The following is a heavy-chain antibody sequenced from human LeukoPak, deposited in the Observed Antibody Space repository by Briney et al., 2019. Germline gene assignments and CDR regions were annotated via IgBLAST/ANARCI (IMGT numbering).Heavy chain of an antibody. Sequence: SQTLSLTCAISGDSVSSNTAAWNWIRQSPSRGLEWLGRTYYRSKWYNDYAVSVKSRITINPDTSKNQFSLQLTSVTPEDTAVYYCARDGGALVPNWFDPWGQGTLVTVSS. D-gene: IGHD5-18*01. J-gene: IGHJ5*02. V-gene: IGHV6-1*01. CDR3: ARDGGALVPNWFDP. CDR1: GDSVSSNTAA. CDR2: TYYRSKWYN.